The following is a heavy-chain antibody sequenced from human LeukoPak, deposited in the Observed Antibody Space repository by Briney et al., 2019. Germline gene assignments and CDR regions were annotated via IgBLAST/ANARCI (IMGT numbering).Heavy chain of an antibody. J-gene: IGHJ4*02. CDR3: ARDFSKVLRYFDWSAFDY. D-gene: IGHD3-9*01. CDR1: GFTFSSYA. CDR2: ISYDGSNK. Sequence: GRSLRLSCAASGFTFSSYAMHWVRQAPGKGLEWVAVISYDGSNKYYADSVKGRFTISRDNSENTLYLQMNSLRAEDTAVYYCARDFSKVLRYFDWSAFDYWGQGTLVTVSS. V-gene: IGHV3-30*04.